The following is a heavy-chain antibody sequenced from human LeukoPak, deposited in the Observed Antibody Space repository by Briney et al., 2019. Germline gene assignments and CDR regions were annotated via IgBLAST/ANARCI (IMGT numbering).Heavy chain of an antibody. CDR2: IYYSGST. J-gene: IGHJ6*03. V-gene: IGHV4-59*01. CDR3: ARGGINSSSWYPYYYYMDV. Sequence: SETLSLTCSVSGGSISSYYWSWIRQPPGKGLEWIGYIYYSGSTNYNPSLKSRVTISVDTSKNQFSLKLSSVTAADTAVHYCARGGINSSSWYPYYYYMDVWGKGTTVTISS. D-gene: IGHD6-13*01. CDR1: GGSISSYY.